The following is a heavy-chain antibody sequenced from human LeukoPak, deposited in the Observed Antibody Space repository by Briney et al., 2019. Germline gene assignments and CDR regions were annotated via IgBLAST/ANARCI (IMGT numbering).Heavy chain of an antibody. CDR2: ISYDGSNK. CDR1: GFTFSSYG. Sequence: GGSLRLSCAASGFTFSSYGMHWVRQAPGKGLEWVAVISYDGSNKYYADSVKGRFTISRDNSKNTLYLQMNSLRAEDTAVYYCAKRMGPSIAATDLDYW. V-gene: IGHV3-30*18. J-gene: IGHJ4*01. D-gene: IGHD6-13*01. CDR3: AKRMGPSIAATDLDY.